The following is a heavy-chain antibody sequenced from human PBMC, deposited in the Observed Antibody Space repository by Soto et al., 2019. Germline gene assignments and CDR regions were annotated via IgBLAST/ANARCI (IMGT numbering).Heavy chain of an antibody. CDR3: AKEFMVPPLDV. V-gene: IGHV3-30*18. CDR2: ISYDGSNK. CDR1: GFTFSSYG. Sequence: AGGSLRLSCAASGFTFSSYGMHWVRQAPGKGLEWVAVISYDGSNKYYADSVKGRFTISRDNSKNTLYLQMNSLRAEDTAVYYCAKEFMVPPLDVWGQGTTVTVSS. J-gene: IGHJ6*02. D-gene: IGHD3-10*01.